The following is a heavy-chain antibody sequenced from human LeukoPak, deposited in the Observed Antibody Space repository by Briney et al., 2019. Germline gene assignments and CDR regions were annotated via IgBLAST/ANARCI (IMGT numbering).Heavy chain of an antibody. CDR3: ARDLSGAGLGYCSSTSCYPSGGYYYGMDV. J-gene: IGHJ6*02. D-gene: IGHD2-2*01. CDR1: GYTFTSYA. Sequence: ASVKVSCKASGYTFTSYATHWVRQAPGQRLEWMGWINAGNGNTKNSQKFQGRVTITRDTSASTAYMELSSLRSEDTAVYYCARDLSGAGLGYCSSTSCYPSGGYYYGMDVWGQGTTVTVSS. CDR2: INAGNGNT. V-gene: IGHV1-3*01.